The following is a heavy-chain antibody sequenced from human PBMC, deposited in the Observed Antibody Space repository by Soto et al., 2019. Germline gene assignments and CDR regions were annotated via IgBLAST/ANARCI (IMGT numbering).Heavy chain of an antibody. CDR3: ARQGWGDYYYYMDV. D-gene: IGHD3-16*01. V-gene: IGHV4-39*01. Sequence: SETLSLTCTVSGGSISSSSYYWGWIRQSPGKGPEWIGSIYYSGSTYYNPSLKSRVTISVDTSKNQFSLKLNSVTAADTAVYYCARQGWGDYYYYMDVWGKGTTVTVSS. J-gene: IGHJ6*03. CDR1: GGSISSSSYY. CDR2: IYYSGST.